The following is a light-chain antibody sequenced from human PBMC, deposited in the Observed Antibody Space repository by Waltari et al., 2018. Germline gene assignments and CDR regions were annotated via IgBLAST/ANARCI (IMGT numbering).Light chain of an antibody. Sequence: DIQMTQSPSSVSASVGDRVTITCRASQCISSWLAWYQQKPGRAPNLLIYAASSLQSGVPARFSGSGSGTEFTLTISSLQPDDFATYYCQQAASFPLTFGGGTKVEIK. V-gene: IGKV1-12*01. CDR3: QQAASFPLT. J-gene: IGKJ4*01. CDR2: AAS. CDR1: QCISSW.